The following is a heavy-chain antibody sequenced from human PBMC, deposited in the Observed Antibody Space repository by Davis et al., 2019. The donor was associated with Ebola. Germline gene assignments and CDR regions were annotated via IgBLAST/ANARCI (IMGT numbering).Heavy chain of an antibody. CDR3: AKDWDPMIVVDYFDY. CDR1: GFTFSSYA. CDR2: ISGSGGST. D-gene: IGHD3-22*01. Sequence: GGSLRLSCAASGFTFSSYAMSWVRQAPGKGLEWVSAISGSGGSTYYADSVKGRFTISRDNSKNTLYLQMNSLRAEDTAVYYCAKDWDPMIVVDYFDYWGQGTLVTVSS. J-gene: IGHJ4*02. V-gene: IGHV3-23*01.